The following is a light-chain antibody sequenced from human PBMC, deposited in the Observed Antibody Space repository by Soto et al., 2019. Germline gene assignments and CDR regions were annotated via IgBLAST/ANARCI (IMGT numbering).Light chain of an antibody. Sequence: EILVTHSPATLSVSPWESATLSVRASQSVSNNLTWYQQKPGQPPRLLIYGASTRATGVPGRFSGSGSGTEFTLTISSLQSEDFAVYYCQQYNDWWTFGQGTKVDIK. V-gene: IGKV3-15*01. J-gene: IGKJ1*01. CDR1: QSVSNN. CDR2: GAS. CDR3: QQYNDWWT.